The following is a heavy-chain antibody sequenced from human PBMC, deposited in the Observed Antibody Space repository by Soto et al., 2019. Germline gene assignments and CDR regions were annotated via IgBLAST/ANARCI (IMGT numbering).Heavy chain of an antibody. CDR1: GFTFSSYS. J-gene: IGHJ6*02. CDR3: ARESSPGDYSYYGMDV. D-gene: IGHD2-8*02. V-gene: IGHV3-21*01. CDR2: ISSSSSYI. Sequence: EVQLVESGGGLVKPGGSLRLSCAASGFTFSSYSMNWVRQAPGKGLEWVSSISSSSSYIYYADSVKGRFTISRDNAQNSLYLTMNSLRDEDTAVYYCARESSPGDYSYYGMDVWGQGTTVTVSS.